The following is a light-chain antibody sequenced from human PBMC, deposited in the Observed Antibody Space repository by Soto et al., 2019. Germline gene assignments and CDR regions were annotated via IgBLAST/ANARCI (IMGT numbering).Light chain of an antibody. CDR3: AAWDDRLRGLYV. CDR2: RNN. Sequence: QSVLTQPPSASGTPGQRVTISCSGSSSNIGTNYVYWYQQLPGTAPKLLIYRNNQRPSGVPVRFSGSKSGTSASLAISGLRSEDEADYYCAAWDDRLRGLYVFGIGTKVTVL. J-gene: IGLJ1*01. V-gene: IGLV1-47*01. CDR1: SSNIGTNY.